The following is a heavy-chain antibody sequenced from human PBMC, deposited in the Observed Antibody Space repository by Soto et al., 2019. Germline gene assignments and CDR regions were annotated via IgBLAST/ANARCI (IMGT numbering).Heavy chain of an antibody. Sequence: PXATLLLTFAVCGAAISSNDWWSWVRQPPGKGLEWIGEIYHSGSTNYNPSLKSRVTISLDKSKNQFSLKLTSVTAADSAVYYCARDDHIVVVPTSLGAMDVWGQGTTVTVSS. J-gene: IGHJ6*02. CDR2: IYHSGST. D-gene: IGHD2-2*01. CDR1: GAAISSNDW. CDR3: ARDDHIVVVPTSLGAMDV. V-gene: IGHV4-4*02.